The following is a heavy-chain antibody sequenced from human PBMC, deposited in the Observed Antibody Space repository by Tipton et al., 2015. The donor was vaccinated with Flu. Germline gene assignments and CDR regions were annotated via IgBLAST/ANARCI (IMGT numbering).Heavy chain of an antibody. Sequence: QLVQSGAEVKKPGASVKVSCKASGYTFTGNYMHWVRQAPGQGLEWMGRINPNSGGTNYAQKFQGRVTMTRDTSISTAYMELSRLRSDDTAVYYCARDRQGYYYYGMDVWGQGTTVTVSS. CDR3: ARDRQGYYYYGMDV. CDR1: GYTFTGNY. CDR2: INPNSGGT. V-gene: IGHV1-2*06. J-gene: IGHJ6*02.